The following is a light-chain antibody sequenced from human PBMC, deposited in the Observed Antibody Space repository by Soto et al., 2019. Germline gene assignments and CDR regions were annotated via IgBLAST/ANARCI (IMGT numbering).Light chain of an antibody. CDR3: QQYSTYPWT. CDR1: QSISTW. V-gene: IGKV1-5*03. CDR2: KAS. Sequence: DIQMTQSPSTLSASVGDRVTITCRASQSISTWLAWYQQKPGKAPRLLIYKASSLESGVPTEFSGSGSGTEFTLTISILQPDDFATYYCQQYSTYPWTFGQGTKVEI. J-gene: IGKJ1*01.